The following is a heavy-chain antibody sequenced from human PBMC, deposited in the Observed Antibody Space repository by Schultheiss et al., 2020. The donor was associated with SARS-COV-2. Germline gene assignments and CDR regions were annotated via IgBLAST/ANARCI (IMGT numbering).Heavy chain of an antibody. Sequence: ASVKVSCKASGYTFTNYYIHWVRQAPGQGLEWMGIINPGAGSTTYAQRFQGRVTMTRDASTSTLYMEVSSLRSDDTAAYYCARGNLRFLEWSKRCHAFDIWGQGTMVTVSS. V-gene: IGHV1-46*01. CDR2: INPGAGST. CDR1: GYTFTNYY. D-gene: IGHD3-3*01. J-gene: IGHJ3*02. CDR3: ARGNLRFLEWSKRCHAFDI.